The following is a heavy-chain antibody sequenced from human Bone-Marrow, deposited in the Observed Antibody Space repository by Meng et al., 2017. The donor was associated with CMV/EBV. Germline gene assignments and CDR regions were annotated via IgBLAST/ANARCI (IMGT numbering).Heavy chain of an antibody. J-gene: IGHJ6*02. CDR1: GATFSSYA. V-gene: IGHV1-69*10. D-gene: IGHD2-2*01. Sequence: SVKVSCKASGATFSSYAISWVRQAPGQGLEWMGGLIPILGIANYAQKFQGRVTITADKSTSTAYMELSSLRSEDTAVYYCARPADVVVPAARRSYYYYYGMDVWGQGSTVTVSS. CDR3: ARPADVVVPAARRSYYYYYGMDV. CDR2: LIPILGIA.